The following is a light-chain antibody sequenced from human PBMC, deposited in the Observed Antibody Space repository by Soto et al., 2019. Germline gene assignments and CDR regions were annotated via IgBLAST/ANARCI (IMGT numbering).Light chain of an antibody. CDR2: KAS. J-gene: IGKJ2*01. V-gene: IGKV1-5*03. CDR3: QQYNSYSGYT. Sequence: DIQMTQSPSTLSASVGDRVTITCRASQSISSWLAWYQQKPGKAPKLLIYKASSLESGVPSRFXGSGSGTEFTLPISSLQPDDFATYYCQQYNSYSGYTFGQGTKLEIK. CDR1: QSISSW.